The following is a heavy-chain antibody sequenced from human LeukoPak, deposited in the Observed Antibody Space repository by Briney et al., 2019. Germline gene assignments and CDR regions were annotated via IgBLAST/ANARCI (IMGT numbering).Heavy chain of an antibody. CDR2: IYYSGST. Sequence: SETLSLTCTVSGGSISSYYWSWIRQPPGKGLEWIGYIYYSGSTNYNPSLKSRVTVSVDTSKNQFSLKLSSVTAADTAVYYCAXXXXGXPDPSPVIDYWGQGTLVTVSS. CDR1: GGSISSYY. J-gene: IGHJ4*02. V-gene: IGHV4-59*08. D-gene: IGHD1-14*01. CDR3: AXXXXGXPDPSPVIDY.